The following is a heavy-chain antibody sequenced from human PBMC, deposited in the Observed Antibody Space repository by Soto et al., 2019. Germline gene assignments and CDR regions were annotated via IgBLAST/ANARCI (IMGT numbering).Heavy chain of an antibody. CDR2: IYYSGST. V-gene: IGHV4-30-4*01. Sequence: PSETLSLTCTVSGGSISSGDYYWSWIRQPPGKGLEWIGYIYYSGSTYYNPSLKSRVTISVDTSKNQFSLKLSSVTAADTAVYYCARVAAVHDYYGMDVWDQGTTVTVSS. CDR3: ARVAAVHDYYGMDV. CDR1: GGSISSGDYY. J-gene: IGHJ6*02. D-gene: IGHD6-13*01.